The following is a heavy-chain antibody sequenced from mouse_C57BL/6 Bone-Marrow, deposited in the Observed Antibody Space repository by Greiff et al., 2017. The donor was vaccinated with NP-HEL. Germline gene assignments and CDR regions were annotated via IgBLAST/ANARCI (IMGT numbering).Heavy chain of an antibody. J-gene: IGHJ3*01. CDR2: IYPRSGNT. V-gene: IGHV1-81*01. CDR1: GYTFTSYG. D-gene: IGHD2-3*01. Sequence: VQLQQSGAELARPGASVKLSCKASGYTFTSYGISWVKQRTGQGLEWIGEIYPRSGNTYYNEKFKGKAKLTADKSSSTAYMELRSLTSEDSAVYFCARKGGYYAWFAYWGQGTLVTVSA. CDR3: ARKGGYYAWFAY.